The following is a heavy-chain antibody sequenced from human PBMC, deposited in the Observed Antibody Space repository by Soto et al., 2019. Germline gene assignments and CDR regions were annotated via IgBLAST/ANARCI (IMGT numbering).Heavy chain of an antibody. CDR2: INSFSGDT. CDR3: ARDLHSGGKYWYVDI. Sequence: QVQLVQSGAEVKKPGASVKVSCKASGYTFTHYGITWVRQAPGQGLEWMVWINSFSGDTNYPQKLQGRLTMTTDTSTNTVYMELRNLRSDDTAVYYCARDLHSGGKYWYVDIWGRGTLVTVSS. V-gene: IGHV1-18*01. D-gene: IGHD2-15*01. J-gene: IGHJ2*01. CDR1: GYTFTHYG.